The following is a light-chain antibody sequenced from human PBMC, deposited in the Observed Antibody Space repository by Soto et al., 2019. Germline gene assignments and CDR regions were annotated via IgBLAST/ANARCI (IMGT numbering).Light chain of an antibody. CDR2: DAS. Sequence: EFVLTQSPGTLSLSPGERATLSCRASQSVRSNYLAWYQQKPGQAPRLLIYDASSRPGGIPDRFSGSGSGTDFTLTISRLEPEDFAVYCCQQYGSSPYTFGQGTKLEIK. CDR1: QSVRSNY. V-gene: IGKV3-20*01. CDR3: QQYGSSPYT. J-gene: IGKJ2*01.